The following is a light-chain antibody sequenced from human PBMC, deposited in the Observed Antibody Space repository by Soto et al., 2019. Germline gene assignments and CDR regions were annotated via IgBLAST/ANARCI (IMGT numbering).Light chain of an antibody. V-gene: IGKV1-5*01. CDR3: QQYNAYYS. CDR1: QTISSW. J-gene: IGKJ2*03. CDR2: VAS. Sequence: DIQMTESPSTLSGPVGDRVTITCRASQTISSWLAWYQQKPGKAPKILINVASTLQSGVPSRFGGSGSGTDFTLTISSLQPEDFATYYCQQYNAYYSFGQGTKVDIK.